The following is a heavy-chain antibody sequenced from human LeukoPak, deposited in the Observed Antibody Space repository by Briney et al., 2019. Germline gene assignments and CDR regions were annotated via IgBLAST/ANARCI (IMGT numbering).Heavy chain of an antibody. CDR2: IYYSGST. CDR3: ARHAGGYYYGSGTYYILDY. D-gene: IGHD3-10*01. J-gene: IGHJ4*02. CDR1: GGSISSYY. V-gene: IGHV4-59*08. Sequence: SETLSLTCTVSGGSISSYYWSWIRQPPGKGLEWIGYIYYSGSTNYNPSLKSRVTISVDTSKNHFSLKLSSVTAADTAVYYCARHAGGYYYGSGTYYILDYWGQGTLVTVS.